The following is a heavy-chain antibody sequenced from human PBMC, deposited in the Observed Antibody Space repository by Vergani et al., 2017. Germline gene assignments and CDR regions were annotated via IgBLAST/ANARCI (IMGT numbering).Heavy chain of an antibody. CDR3: ARHTTYTDS. Sequence: EVELVQSGPEMRKPGESLKISCKGSEYSFGNYWIGWVRQMPGKGLEWMGIIYPADFDTRYSPSFQGQVTISADKSISTAFLQWDSLKASDTALSYCARHTTYTDSLGQGTLVTVSS. D-gene: IGHD1-1*01. CDR2: IYPADFDT. V-gene: IGHV5-51*01. CDR1: EYSFGNYW. J-gene: IGHJ4*02.